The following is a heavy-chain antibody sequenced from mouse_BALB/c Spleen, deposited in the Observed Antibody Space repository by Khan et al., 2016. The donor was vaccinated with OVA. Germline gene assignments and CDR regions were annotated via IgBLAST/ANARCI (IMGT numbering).Heavy chain of an antibody. Sequence: EVQLQESGPGLVKPSQSLSLTCTVTGYSITSGYGWYWLRQFPGNKLEWMGYISYSGSTNYNPSLKSRISITRDTSKNQFFLQLNSVTTEDTATYYCARTARIKYWGQGTTLTVSS. CDR3: ARTARIKY. D-gene: IGHD1-2*01. CDR2: ISYSGST. V-gene: IGHV3-1*02. J-gene: IGHJ2*01. CDR1: GYSITSGYG.